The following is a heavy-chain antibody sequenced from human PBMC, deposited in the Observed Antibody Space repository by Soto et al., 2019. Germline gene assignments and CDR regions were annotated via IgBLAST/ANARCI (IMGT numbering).Heavy chain of an antibody. D-gene: IGHD2-2*01. CDR1: GYSFTSYA. J-gene: IGHJ6*02. CDR2: INAGNGNT. Sequence: GASVKGSCKASGYSFTSYAIYWVRQAPGQRLEWMGWINAGNGNTKYSQKFQGRVTITSDTSASTAYMGLSSLRSEDTAVYFCARGVENIVVVLDVFGYYGMDVWGQGTTVTVSS. V-gene: IGHV1-3*01. CDR3: ARGVENIVVVLDVFGYYGMDV.